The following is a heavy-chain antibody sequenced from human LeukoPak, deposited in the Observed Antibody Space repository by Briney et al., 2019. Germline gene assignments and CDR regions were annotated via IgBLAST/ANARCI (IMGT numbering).Heavy chain of an antibody. J-gene: IGHJ4*02. CDR3: ARVKSSGYGEYYFDY. CDR1: GFTFSSYW. Sequence: QPGGSLRLSRAASGFTFSSYWMHWVRHAPGKGLVWVSRINSDGSSTIYADSVKGRFTISRDNAKNTLYLQMNSLRAEDTAVYYCARVKSSGYGEYYFDYWGQGTLVTVSP. D-gene: IGHD5-12*01. CDR2: INSDGSST. V-gene: IGHV3-74*01.